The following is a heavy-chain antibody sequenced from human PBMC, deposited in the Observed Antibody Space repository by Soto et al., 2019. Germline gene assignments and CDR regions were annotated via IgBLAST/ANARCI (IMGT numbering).Heavy chain of an antibody. Sequence: EVQLVESGGGLIQPGGSLRLSCAVSGFTVSSNYMSWVRQTQEKGLEWVSTLYTGGGTYYPDSVKGRFTISRDSSMNTQYLIMNVLRVEYTAVYYCARAAHERDIESFRGLDVWGQGTTVTVSS. D-gene: IGHD3-16*01. V-gene: IGHV3-53*01. CDR1: GFTVSSNY. CDR2: LYTGGGT. J-gene: IGHJ6*02. CDR3: ARAAHERDIESFRGLDV.